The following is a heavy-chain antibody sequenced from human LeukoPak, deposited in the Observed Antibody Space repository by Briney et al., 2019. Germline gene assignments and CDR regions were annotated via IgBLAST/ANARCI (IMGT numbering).Heavy chain of an antibody. CDR2: IYTSGST. V-gene: IGHV4-59*10. CDR1: GRSFSDYH. J-gene: IGHJ6*03. Sequence: SETLSLACGVYGRSFSDYHWNWIRQPAGKGLEWIGRIYTSGSTNYNPSLKSRVTISVDTSKNQFSLKLSSVTAADTAVYYCARVRYCSSTSCYPYYYYYMDVWGKGTTVTVSS. CDR3: ARVRYCSSTSCYPYYYYYMDV. D-gene: IGHD2-2*01.